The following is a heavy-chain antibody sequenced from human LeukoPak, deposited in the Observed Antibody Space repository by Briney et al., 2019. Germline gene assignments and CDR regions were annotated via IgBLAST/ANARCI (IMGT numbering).Heavy chain of an antibody. CDR2: ISGGGGST. CDR1: GFTFTSYS. Sequence: GGSLRLSCAASGFTFTSYSMNWVRQAPGKGLEWVSTISGGGGSTYYADSVKGRFTISRDNSKNTLYLQVNSLRAEDTAVYYCARDHRTRMGRDYYYYGMDVWGQGTTVTVSS. J-gene: IGHJ6*02. D-gene: IGHD1-14*01. V-gene: IGHV3-23*01. CDR3: ARDHRTRMGRDYYYYGMDV.